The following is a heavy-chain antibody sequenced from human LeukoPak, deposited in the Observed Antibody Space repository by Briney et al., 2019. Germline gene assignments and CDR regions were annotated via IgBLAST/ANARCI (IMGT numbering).Heavy chain of an antibody. CDR2: IYHSGTA. V-gene: IGHV4-38-2*02. CDR3: ARGKAYSGSYYGVFDY. J-gene: IGHJ4*02. CDR1: GFSISNDYY. D-gene: IGHD1-26*01. Sequence: PSETLSLACTASGFSISNDYYWTWLRQPPGKGLEWIGGIYHSGTAYYNPSLRGRVSISLDTSKTQISLKLSSVTAADTAVYYCARGKAYSGSYYGVFDYWGQGTLVTVSS.